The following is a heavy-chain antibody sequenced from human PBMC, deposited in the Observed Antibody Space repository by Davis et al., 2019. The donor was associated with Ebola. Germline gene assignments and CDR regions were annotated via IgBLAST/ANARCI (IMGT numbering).Heavy chain of an antibody. Sequence: PGGSLRLSCMGSGYSFSNYWINWVRQRPGKGLEWMGRVDPSDSYTNYSPSFEGHVTISFDNSISTAYLQWSSLRASDTALYYCARAKVGGTFYYVMDVWGQGTTVTVSS. CDR2: VDPSDSYT. CDR1: GYSFSNYW. D-gene: IGHD2-15*01. V-gene: IGHV5-10-1*01. CDR3: ARAKVGGTFYYVMDV. J-gene: IGHJ6*02.